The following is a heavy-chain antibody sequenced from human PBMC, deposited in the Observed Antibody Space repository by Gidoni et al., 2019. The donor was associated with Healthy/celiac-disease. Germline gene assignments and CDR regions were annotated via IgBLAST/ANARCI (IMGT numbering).Heavy chain of an antibody. Sequence: QVQLQQRGAGRLKPSETLSLTCAVYGGSFSGYYWSWIRQPPGKGLEWIGEINHSGSTNYNPSLKSRVTISVDTSKNQFSLKLSSVTAADTAVYYCARGREVNTIPYSSSSDYWGQGTLVTVSS. V-gene: IGHV4-34*01. CDR1: GGSFSGYY. D-gene: IGHD6-6*01. J-gene: IGHJ4*02. CDR2: INHSGST. CDR3: ARGREVNTIPYSSSSDY.